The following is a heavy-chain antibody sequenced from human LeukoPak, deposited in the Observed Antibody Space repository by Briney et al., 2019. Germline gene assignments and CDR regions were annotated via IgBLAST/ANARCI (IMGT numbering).Heavy chain of an antibody. CDR2: IRSDGNNK. Sequence: GGSLRLSCTGSGFTFGSYWMTWVRQAPGKGLEWVAFIRSDGNNKFYADSVKGRFTISRDNSKNTLYLQMNSLRAEDTAVYYCAKVTYYYDSSGYYPLDYWGQGTLVTVSS. CDR1: GFTFGSYW. CDR3: AKVTYYYDSSGYYPLDY. J-gene: IGHJ4*02. V-gene: IGHV3-30*02. D-gene: IGHD3-22*01.